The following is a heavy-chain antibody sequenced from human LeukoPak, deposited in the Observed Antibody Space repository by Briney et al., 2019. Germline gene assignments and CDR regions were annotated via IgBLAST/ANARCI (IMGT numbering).Heavy chain of an antibody. J-gene: IGHJ3*02. V-gene: IGHV3-23*01. CDR1: GFTFSSYA. D-gene: IGHD3-22*01. CDR3: AKALDSSGYYFPFDAFDI. Sequence: GGSLRLSCAASGFTFSSYAMDWVRQAPGKGLEWVSAISGSGGSTYYADSVKGRFAISRDNSKNTLYLQMNSLRAEDTSVYYCAKALDSSGYYFPFDAFDIWGQGTMVTVSS. CDR2: ISGSGGST.